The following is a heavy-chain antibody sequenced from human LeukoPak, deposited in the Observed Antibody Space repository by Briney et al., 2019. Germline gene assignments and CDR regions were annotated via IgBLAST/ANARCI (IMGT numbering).Heavy chain of an antibody. J-gene: IGHJ4*02. CDR3: APGIAVGTAADY. D-gene: IGHD6-19*01. CDR2: IDSSSSYI. Sequence: GGSLRLSCAASGFTFSSYSMNWVRQAPGKGPEWVSSIDSSSSYIYYADSVKGRFTISRDNAKNSLYLQMNSLRAEDTAVYYCAPGIAVGTAADYWGQGTLVTVSS. CDR1: GFTFSSYS. V-gene: IGHV3-21*01.